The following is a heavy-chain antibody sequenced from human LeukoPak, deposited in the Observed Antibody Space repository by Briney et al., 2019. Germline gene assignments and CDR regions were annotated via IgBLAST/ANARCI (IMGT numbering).Heavy chain of an antibody. D-gene: IGHD3-3*01. CDR1: GGSISGSPYY. CDR3: ARGADYDFWSGPSNPSNFDY. CDR2: IYHSGNT. Sequence: SETLSLTCTVSGGSISGSPYYWGWIRQPPGKGLEWIGSIYHSGNTYYNPSLKSRLTMSVDTSKNQFSLKLSSVTAADTAVYYCARGADYDFWSGPSNPSNFDYWGQGTLVTVSS. J-gene: IGHJ4*02. V-gene: IGHV4-39*01.